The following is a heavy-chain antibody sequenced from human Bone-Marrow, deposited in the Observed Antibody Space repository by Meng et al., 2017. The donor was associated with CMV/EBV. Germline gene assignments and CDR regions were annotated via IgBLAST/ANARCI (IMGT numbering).Heavy chain of an antibody. J-gene: IGHJ3*02. CDR3: ARVEVYCSSTSCSDAFAI. Sequence: ASVKVSCKASGYTFTSYGISWVRQAPGQGLEWMGWISAYNGNTNYAQKLQGRVTMTTDTSTSTAYMELRSLRSDDTAVYYCARVEVYCSSTSCSDAFAIWGQGTRVTGSS. V-gene: IGHV1-18*01. CDR2: ISAYNGNT. CDR1: GYTFTSYG. D-gene: IGHD2-2*01.